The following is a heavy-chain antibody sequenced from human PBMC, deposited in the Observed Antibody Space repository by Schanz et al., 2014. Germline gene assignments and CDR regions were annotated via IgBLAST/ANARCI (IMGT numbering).Heavy chain of an antibody. V-gene: IGHV4-34*11. Sequence: QVQLQQWGAGLLKPSETLSLTCGVFGGSFSGYYWSWIRQHPGKGLEWIGFISYSGVTYYNPSLKSRLTISMHTSKNQFSLNLSSATAADTAVYYCARDRGHGDLPGDIWGQGTMVTVSS. J-gene: IGHJ3*02. CDR1: GGSFSGYY. D-gene: IGHD4-17*01. CDR2: ISYSGVT. CDR3: ARDRGHGDLPGDI.